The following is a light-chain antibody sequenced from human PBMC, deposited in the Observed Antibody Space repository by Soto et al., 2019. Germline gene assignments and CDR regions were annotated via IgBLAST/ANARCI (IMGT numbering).Light chain of an antibody. CDR3: QSYDNSLSGPV. CDR1: SSNIGAGYD. CDR2: GDT. J-gene: IGLJ1*01. Sequence: QSVLKQPPSVSGAPGQRVTISCTGSSSNIGAGYDAHWYQQLPGKVPKLLIYGDTNRPSGVPDRFSGSKSGTSASLAITGLQPEDEADYYCQSYDNSLSGPVFGPGTKVTVL. V-gene: IGLV1-40*01.